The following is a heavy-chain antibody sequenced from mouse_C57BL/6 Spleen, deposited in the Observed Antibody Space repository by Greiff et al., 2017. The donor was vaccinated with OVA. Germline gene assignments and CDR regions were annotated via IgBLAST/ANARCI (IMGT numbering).Heavy chain of an antibody. V-gene: IGHV14-3*01. Sequence: VQLKQSVAELVRPGASVKLSCTASGFNIKNTYMHWVKQRPEQGLEWIGRIDPANGNTKYAPKFQGKATITADTSSNTAYLQLSSLTSEDTAIYYCARAYYSNYEDYAMDYWGQGTSVTVSS. CDR2: IDPANGNT. D-gene: IGHD2-5*01. J-gene: IGHJ4*01. CDR1: GFNIKNTY. CDR3: ARAYYSNYEDYAMDY.